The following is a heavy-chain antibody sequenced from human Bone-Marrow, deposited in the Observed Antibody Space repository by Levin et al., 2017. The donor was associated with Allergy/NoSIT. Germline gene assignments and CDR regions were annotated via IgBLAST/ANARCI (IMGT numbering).Heavy chain of an antibody. CDR2: INHSGST. V-gene: IGHV4-34*01. CDR3: ARGLKGRRWGIAVAGSSKPVWYFDL. Sequence: PSETLSLTCAVYGGSFSGYYWSWIRQPPGKGLEWIGEINHSGSTNYNPSLKSRVTISVDTSKNQFSLKLSSVTAADTAVYYCARGLKGRRWGIAVAGSSKPVWYFDLWGRGTLVTVSS. CDR1: GGSFSGYY. J-gene: IGHJ2*01. D-gene: IGHD6-19*01.